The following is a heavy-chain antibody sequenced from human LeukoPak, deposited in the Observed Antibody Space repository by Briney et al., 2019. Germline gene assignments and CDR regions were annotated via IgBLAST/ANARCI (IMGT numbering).Heavy chain of an antibody. D-gene: IGHD3-16*01. Sequence: GGSLRLSCASSGFTFSDYYMSWIRQAPGKGLEWVSYISSSGSTIYYADSVKGRFTISRDNAKNSLYLQMNSLRAEDTAVYYCARRPSYGTWFDPWGQGTLVTVSS. CDR3: ARRPSYGTWFDP. CDR1: GFTFSDYY. J-gene: IGHJ5*02. CDR2: ISSSGSTI. V-gene: IGHV3-11*04.